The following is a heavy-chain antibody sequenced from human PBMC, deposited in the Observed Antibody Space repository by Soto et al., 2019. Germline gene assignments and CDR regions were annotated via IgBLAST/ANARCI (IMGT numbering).Heavy chain of an antibody. V-gene: IGHV4-61*01. Sequence: SETLSLTCTVSGGSVSSGSYYWSWIRQPPGKGLECIGYIYYSGSTNYNPSLKSRVTISVDTSKNQFSLKLSSVTAADTAVYYCARGNDYGDYYFDYWGQGTLVTVSS. CDR1: GGSVSSGSYY. J-gene: IGHJ4*02. CDR2: IYYSGST. D-gene: IGHD4-17*01. CDR3: ARGNDYGDYYFDY.